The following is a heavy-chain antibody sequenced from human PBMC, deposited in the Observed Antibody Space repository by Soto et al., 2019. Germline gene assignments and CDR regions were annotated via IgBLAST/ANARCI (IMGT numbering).Heavy chain of an antibody. D-gene: IGHD1-7*01. CDR3: ARDEELPHLFDY. Sequence: APVKVSCKASGYTFTSYGISWVRQAPGQGLEWMGWISAYNGNTNYAQKLQGRVTMTTDTSTSTAYMELRSLRSDDTAVYYCARDEELPHLFDYWGQGTLVTGSS. CDR1: GYTFTSYG. J-gene: IGHJ4*02. CDR2: ISAYNGNT. V-gene: IGHV1-18*01.